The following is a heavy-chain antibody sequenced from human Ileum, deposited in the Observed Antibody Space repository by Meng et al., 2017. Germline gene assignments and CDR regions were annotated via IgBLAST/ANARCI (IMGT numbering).Heavy chain of an antibody. D-gene: IGHD1-26*01. CDR1: GGSFSSGGYY. CDR2: IYYSGTT. Sequence: SETLSLTCTVSGGSFSSGGYYGSWIRLHPEKGLEWIGYIYYSGTTYYKPSLKSRVTISMDTSKNQFSLKLNSVSVADTAVYYCATGTKWGYNSWGPGTVVTVSS. CDR3: ATGTKWGYNS. J-gene: IGHJ4*02. V-gene: IGHV4-31*03.